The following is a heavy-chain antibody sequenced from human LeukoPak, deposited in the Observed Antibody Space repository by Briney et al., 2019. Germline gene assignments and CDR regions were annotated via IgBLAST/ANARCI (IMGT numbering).Heavy chain of an antibody. CDR2: IIPILGIA. J-gene: IGHJ3*02. CDR3: ARRRVRWNDVVSDAFDI. Sequence: ASVKVSCRASGGTFSSYAISWVRQAPGQGLEWMGRIIPILGIANYAQKFQGRVTITADKSTSTAYMELSSLRSEDTAVYYCARRRVRWNDVVSDAFDIWGQGTMVTVSS. V-gene: IGHV1-69*04. D-gene: IGHD1-1*01. CDR1: GGTFSSYA.